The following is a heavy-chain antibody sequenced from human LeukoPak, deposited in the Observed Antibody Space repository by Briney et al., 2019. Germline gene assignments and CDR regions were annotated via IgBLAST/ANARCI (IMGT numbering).Heavy chain of an antibody. Sequence: ASVKVSCKASGYTVTSYDINWVRQATGQGLEWMGWMNPNSGNTGYAQKFQGRVTITRNTSISTAYMELSSLRSEDTAVYYCAREGSISITKPAIYNWFDPWGQGTLVTVSS. D-gene: IGHD1-14*01. J-gene: IGHJ5*02. CDR2: MNPNSGNT. V-gene: IGHV1-8*03. CDR1: GYTVTSYD. CDR3: AREGSISITKPAIYNWFDP.